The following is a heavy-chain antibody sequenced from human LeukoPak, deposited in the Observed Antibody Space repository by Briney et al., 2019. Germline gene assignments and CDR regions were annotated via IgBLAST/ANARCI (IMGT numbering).Heavy chain of an antibody. CDR3: ARHEDHIAVAGYNWFDP. D-gene: IGHD6-19*01. V-gene: IGHV4-34*01. J-gene: IGHJ5*02. CDR2: INHSGST. CDR1: GGSFSGYY. Sequence: SETLSLTCAVYGGSFSGYYWSWIRQPPGKGLEWIGEINHSGSTNYNPSLKSRVTISVDTSKNQFSLKLNSVTAADTAVYYCARHEDHIAVAGYNWFDPWGQGTLVTVSS.